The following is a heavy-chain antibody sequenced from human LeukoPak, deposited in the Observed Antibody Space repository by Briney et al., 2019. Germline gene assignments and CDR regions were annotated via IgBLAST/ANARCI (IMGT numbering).Heavy chain of an antibody. D-gene: IGHD4-17*01. J-gene: IGHJ4*02. V-gene: IGHV1-69*05. Sequence: SVKVSCKASGGTFSSYAISWVRQAPGQGLEWMGGIIPIFGTANYAQKFQGRVTITTDESTSTAYMELRSLRSEDTAVYYCARERLRHDYGDYPYFDYWGQGTLVTVSS. CDR1: GGTFSSYA. CDR3: ARERLRHDYGDYPYFDY. CDR2: IIPIFGTA.